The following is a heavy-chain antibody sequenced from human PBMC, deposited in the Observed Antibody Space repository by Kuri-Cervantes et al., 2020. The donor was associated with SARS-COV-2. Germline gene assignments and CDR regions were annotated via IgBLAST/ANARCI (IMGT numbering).Heavy chain of an antibody. CDR1: GGTFSSYA. CDR2: VIPILGTA. V-gene: IGHV1-69*11. D-gene: IGHD4-17*01. Sequence: SVKVSCKASGGTFSSYAISWVRQAPGQGLEWMGRVIPILGTANYAQKFQGRVTITADESTSTAYMELSSLRSEDTAVYYCAWLTDYGVPFDYWGQGTLVTVSS. J-gene: IGHJ4*02. CDR3: AWLTDYGVPFDY.